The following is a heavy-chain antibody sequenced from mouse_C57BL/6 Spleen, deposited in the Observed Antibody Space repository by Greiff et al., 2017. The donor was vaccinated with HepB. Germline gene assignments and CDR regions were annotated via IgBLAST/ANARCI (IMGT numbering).Heavy chain of an antibody. Sequence: VQLQQSGTVLARPGASVKMSCKTSGYTFTSYWMHWVKQRPGQGLEWIGAIYPGNSDTSYNQKFKGKAKLTAVTSASTAYMELSSLTNEDSAVYYCTRYDYDGENAMDYWGQGTSVTVSS. CDR3: TRYDYDGENAMDY. V-gene: IGHV1-5*01. CDR2: IYPGNSDT. J-gene: IGHJ4*01. D-gene: IGHD2-4*01. CDR1: GYTFTSYW.